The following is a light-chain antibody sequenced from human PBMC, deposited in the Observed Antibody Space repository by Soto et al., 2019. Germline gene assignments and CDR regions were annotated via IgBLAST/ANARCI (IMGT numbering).Light chain of an antibody. J-gene: IGKJ1*01. Sequence: EIVLTQSPGTLSLSPGERAALSCRASQSVVSYLAWYQQKPGQPPRLLIYDASTRTTGIPDRFSGSGSGADFTLTITRLEPEDFALYYCQQYSSSPRTFGQGTKVEVK. CDR2: DAS. V-gene: IGKV3-20*01. CDR1: QSVVSY. CDR3: QQYSSSPRT.